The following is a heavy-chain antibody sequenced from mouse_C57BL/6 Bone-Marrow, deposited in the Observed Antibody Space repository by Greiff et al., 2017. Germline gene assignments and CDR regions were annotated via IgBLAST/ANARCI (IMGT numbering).Heavy chain of an antibody. Sequence: QVQLQQPGAELVKPGASVKMSCKASGYTFTSYWITWVKQRPGQGLEWNGDIYPGSGSTNYNEKFKSKATLTVDTSSSTTYMQLSSLTSEDSAVYYCARPYYSNYWYFDVWGTGTTVTVSS. V-gene: IGHV1-55*01. J-gene: IGHJ1*03. CDR2: IYPGSGST. CDR3: ARPYYSNYWYFDV. D-gene: IGHD2-5*01. CDR1: GYTFTSYW.